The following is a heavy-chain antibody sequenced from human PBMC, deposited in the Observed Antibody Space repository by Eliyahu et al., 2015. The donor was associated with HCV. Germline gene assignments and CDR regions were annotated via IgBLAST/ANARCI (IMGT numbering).Heavy chain of an antibody. V-gene: IGHV3-30*18. Sequence: QVQLVESGGGVVQPGRSLRLSCAASGFTFSASGIHWVRQAPGKGLGWVAFVSSDGSTKYYVDSVKGRFTISRDNSQNTLYLQMNSLRAEDTAVYYCAKTAAASWGYFDYWGQGTLVTVSS. D-gene: IGHD6-25*01. CDR3: AKTAAASWGYFDY. CDR2: VSSDGSTK. J-gene: IGHJ4*02. CDR1: GFTFSASG.